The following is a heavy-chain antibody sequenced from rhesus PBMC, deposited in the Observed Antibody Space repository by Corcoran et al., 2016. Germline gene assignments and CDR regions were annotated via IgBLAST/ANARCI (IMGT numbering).Heavy chain of an antibody. CDR1: GFSSSDYY. CDR2: IIYTGGNT. D-gene: IGHD6-25*01. CDR3: ARAPYSGSWNSYLNY. J-gene: IGHJ4*01. Sequence: EVQLVESGGGLAKPGGSLRLSCAASGFSSSDYYMYWVRQAPGKGREWVSGIIYTGGNTTYAASVKGRFTISREIAKTTRYLRMDGLRAEDTAVYYCARAPYSGSWNSYLNYWGQGVLVTVSS. V-gene: IGHV3S18*01.